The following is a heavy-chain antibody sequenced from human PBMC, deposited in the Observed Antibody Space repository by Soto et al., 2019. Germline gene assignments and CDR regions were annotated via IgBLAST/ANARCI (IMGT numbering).Heavy chain of an antibody. CDR2: IYYSGST. CDR3: ARRWGAAVDS. CDR1: GGSISSYY. Sequence: QVQLQESGPGLVKPSETLSLTCTVSGGSISSYYWSWIRQPPGKGLEWIGYIYYSGSTNDNPSLKSGVTISVDTSKNQFSLKLISVTAADTAVYYCARRWGAAVDSWGQGTLVTVSS. J-gene: IGHJ4*02. V-gene: IGHV4-59*08. D-gene: IGHD1-26*01.